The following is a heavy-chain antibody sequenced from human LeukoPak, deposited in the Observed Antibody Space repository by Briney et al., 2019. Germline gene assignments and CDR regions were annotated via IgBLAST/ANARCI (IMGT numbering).Heavy chain of an antibody. Sequence: GGSLRLSCAASGFTFSSYSMNWVRQAPGKGLEWVSYISSSCSTIYYADSVNGRFTISRDNAKNSLYLQMNSLRAEDTAVYYCARDGREWLVLRYYYYYMDVWGKGTTVTTSS. J-gene: IGHJ6*03. D-gene: IGHD6-19*01. CDR1: GFTFSSYS. CDR2: ISSSCSTI. V-gene: IGHV3-48*04. CDR3: ARDGREWLVLRYYYYYMDV.